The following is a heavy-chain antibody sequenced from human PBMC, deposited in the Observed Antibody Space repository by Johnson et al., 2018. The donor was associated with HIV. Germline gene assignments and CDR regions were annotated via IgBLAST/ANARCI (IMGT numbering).Heavy chain of an antibody. CDR2: IGTAGDT. D-gene: IGHD3-9*01. J-gene: IGHJ3*02. Sequence: VQLVESGGGLVQPGGSLRLSCAASGFTFSSYDMHWVRQATGKGLEWVSAIGTAGDTYYPGSVKGRFTISRENAKNSLYLQMNSLRAGDTAVYYCARDYDIPRDDGFDIWGQGTMGTVSS. CDR3: ARDYDIPRDDGFDI. CDR1: GFTFSSYD. V-gene: IGHV3-13*01.